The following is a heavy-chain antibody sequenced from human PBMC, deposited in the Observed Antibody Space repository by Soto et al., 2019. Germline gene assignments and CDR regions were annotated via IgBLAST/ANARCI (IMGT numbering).Heavy chain of an antibody. CDR3: ARRLSGDIVVVQAAISGYYYGMDV. Sequence: QVQLVQSGAEVKKPGSSVKVSCKASGGTFSSYAISWVRQAPGQGLEWMGGIIPIFGTANYAQKFQGRVTITADESPSTAYMELSSLRSEETAVYYCARRLSGDIVVVQAAISGYYYGMDVWGQGTTVTVSS. CDR2: IIPIFGTA. V-gene: IGHV1-69*01. J-gene: IGHJ6*02. D-gene: IGHD2-2*01. CDR1: GGTFSSYA.